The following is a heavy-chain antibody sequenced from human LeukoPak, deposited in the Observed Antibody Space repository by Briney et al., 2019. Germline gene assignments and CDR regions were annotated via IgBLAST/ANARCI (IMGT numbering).Heavy chain of an antibody. J-gene: IGHJ4*02. Sequence: ASVKVSCKASGYTFTSYGISWVRQAPGQGLEWMGWISAYNGNTNYAQKLQGRVTMTTDTSTSTAYMELRSLRSDDTAVYYCARARSGVVILTIDYWGQGTLVTVSS. CDR3: ARARSGVVILTIDY. CDR2: ISAYNGNT. V-gene: IGHV1-18*01. D-gene: IGHD3-3*01. CDR1: GYTFTSYG.